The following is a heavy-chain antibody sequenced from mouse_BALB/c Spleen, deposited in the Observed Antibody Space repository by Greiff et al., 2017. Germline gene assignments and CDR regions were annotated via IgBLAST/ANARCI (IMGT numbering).Heavy chain of an antibody. D-gene: IGHD1-1*01. CDR3: ARSYYSGSRWYFEV. Sequence: QVQLQQSGAELMKPGASVKISCKATGYTFSSYWIEWVKQRPGHGLEWIGEILPGSGSTNYNEKFKGKATFTADTSSNTAYMQLSSLTSEDSAVYYCARSYYSGSRWYFEVWGAGTTVTVSS. CDR2: ILPGSGST. V-gene: IGHV1-9*01. J-gene: IGHJ1*01. CDR1: GYTFSSYW.